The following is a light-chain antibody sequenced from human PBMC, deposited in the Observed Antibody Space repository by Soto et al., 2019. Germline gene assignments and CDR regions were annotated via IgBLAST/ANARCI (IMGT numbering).Light chain of an antibody. J-gene: IGKJ3*01. V-gene: IGKV1-5*03. CDR2: KAS. Sequence: DLPMTQSPSTLSASVGDRVTITCRASQSISSWLAWYQQKPGKAPKLLIYKASSLESGVPSRFSGSGSGTEFTLTISSLQPDDFATYYCQQYNSYLFTFGPGPKVDIK. CDR1: QSISSW. CDR3: QQYNSYLFT.